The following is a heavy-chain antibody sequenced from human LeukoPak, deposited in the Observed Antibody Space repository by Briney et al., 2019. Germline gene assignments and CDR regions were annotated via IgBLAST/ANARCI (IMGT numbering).Heavy chain of an antibody. Sequence: GGSLRLSCAASGFTFSSYSMNWVRQAPGEGLEWVSSISSSGNHIYYADSVKGRFTISRDNAKTSLYLQMNRLRAEDTAVYYCARLYCRGGTCYSWYDYWGQGTLVSVSS. CDR3: ARLYCRGGTCYSWYDY. CDR1: GFTFSSYS. D-gene: IGHD2-15*01. V-gene: IGHV3-21*01. CDR2: ISSSGNHI. J-gene: IGHJ4*02.